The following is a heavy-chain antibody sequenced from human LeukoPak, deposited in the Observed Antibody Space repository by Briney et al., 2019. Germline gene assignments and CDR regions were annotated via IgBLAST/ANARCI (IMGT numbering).Heavy chain of an antibody. D-gene: IGHD3-22*01. CDR1: RFTFSKYA. J-gene: IGHJ4*02. CDR3: AKAQKYYYDSSDY. CDR2: INDGGDNT. V-gene: IGHV3-23*01. Sequence: GGSLRLSCAASRFTFSKYAMNWVRQAPGKGLEWVSTINDGGDNTYYADSVKGRFTISRDNPKNTLYLQMNSLRADDTAVYYCAKAQKYYYDSSDYWGQGTLVTVSS.